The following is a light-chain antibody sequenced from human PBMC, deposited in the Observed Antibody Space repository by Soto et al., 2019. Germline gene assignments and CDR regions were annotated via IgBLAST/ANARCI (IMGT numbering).Light chain of an antibody. J-gene: IGKJ1*01. CDR2: AAS. V-gene: IGKV3-20*01. CDR1: QSISSSY. CDR3: QQYGSSPWT. Sequence: EIVLTQSPGTLSLSPGERATLSCRASQSISSSYLAWYQQKPGQAPRLLIYAASSRAAGIPERFSGSGSGTVFSLTISRLEPEDCAVYYCQQYGSSPWTFGQGTKGEIK.